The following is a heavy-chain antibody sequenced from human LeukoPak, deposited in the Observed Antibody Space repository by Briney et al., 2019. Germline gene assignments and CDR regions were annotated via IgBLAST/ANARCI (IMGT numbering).Heavy chain of an antibody. CDR1: GYTFTGYY. CDR2: INPNSGGT. J-gene: IGHJ4*02. Sequence: ASVKVSCKASGYTFTGYYMHWVRQAPGQGLEWMGWINPNSGGTNYAQKFQGRVTMTRDTSISTVYMELSRLRSDDTAVYYCARPPVYSYARGDFDYWGQGTLVTVSS. V-gene: IGHV1-2*02. CDR3: ARPPVYSYARGDFDY. D-gene: IGHD5-18*01.